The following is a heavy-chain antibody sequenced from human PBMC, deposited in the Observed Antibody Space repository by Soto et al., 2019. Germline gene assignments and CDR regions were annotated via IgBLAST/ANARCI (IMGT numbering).Heavy chain of an antibody. CDR3: ARPPVNDDYGDYRRLDY. CDR2: IYPGDSDT. Sequence: PGESLKISCKGSGYSFTSYWIGWVRQMPGKGLEWMGIIYPGDSDTRYSPSFQGQVTISADKSISTAYLQWSSLKASDTAMYYCARPPVNDDYGDYRRLDYWSQGTLVTVSS. V-gene: IGHV5-51*01. J-gene: IGHJ4*02. CDR1: GYSFTSYW. D-gene: IGHD4-17*01.